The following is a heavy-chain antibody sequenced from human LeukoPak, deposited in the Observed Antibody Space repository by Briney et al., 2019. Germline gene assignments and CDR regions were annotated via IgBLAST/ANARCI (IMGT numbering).Heavy chain of an antibody. CDR1: GGSISSGDYY. CDR3: AREGPQQLVRLSAFDI. J-gene: IGHJ3*02. V-gene: IGHV4-30-4*08. D-gene: IGHD6-13*01. Sequence: SETLSLTCTVSGGSISSGDYYWSWIRQPPGKGLEWIGYIYYSGSTYYNPSLKSRVTISVDTSKNQFSLKLSSVTAADTAVYYCAREGPQQLVRLSAFDIRGQGTMVTVSS. CDR2: IYYSGST.